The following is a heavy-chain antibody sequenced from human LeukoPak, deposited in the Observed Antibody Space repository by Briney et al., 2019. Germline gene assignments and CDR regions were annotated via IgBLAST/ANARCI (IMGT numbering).Heavy chain of an antibody. V-gene: IGHV3-30*03. CDR1: GFKFRDFD. CDR3: VRDVAF. Sequence: GGSLRHSCKTSGFKFRDFDMDWVRQAPGKGLEWVAHISYDGTKEYYADSVKGRFSISRDNSQDTVYLQLSSLTTEDTARYYCVRDVAFWGQGTLIIVSS. CDR2: ISYDGTKE. J-gene: IGHJ4*02.